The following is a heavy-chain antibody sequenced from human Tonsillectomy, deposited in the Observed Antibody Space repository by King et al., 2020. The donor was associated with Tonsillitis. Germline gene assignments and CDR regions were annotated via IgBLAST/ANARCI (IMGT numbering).Heavy chain of an antibody. D-gene: IGHD3-22*01. CDR2: IIPPIFGTA. J-gene: IGHJ6*02. Sequence: VQLVESGVEVKKPGSSVKVSCKASGGTFSSYAISWVRQAPGQGLEWMGGIIPPIFGTANYAQKFLGRVTITADESTSTAYMELSSLRSEDTAVYYCAVGHVYHYDSSVRSSRRHYYNMDVWGQGTTVTVSS. V-gene: IGHV1-69*01. CDR1: GGTFSSYA. CDR3: AVGHVYHYDSSVRSSRRHYYNMDV.